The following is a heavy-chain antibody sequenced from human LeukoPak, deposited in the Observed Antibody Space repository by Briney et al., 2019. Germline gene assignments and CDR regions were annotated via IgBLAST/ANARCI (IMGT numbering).Heavy chain of an antibody. V-gene: IGHV4-39*01. Sequence: SETLSLTCTVSGGSISSSNYYWGWIRQPPGKGLEWIGSIYYSGSTYYNPSLKSRVTISVDTSKNQFSLKLSSVTAADTAVYYCARVGSLGWVDPWGQGTLVTVSS. CDR3: ARVGSLGWVDP. CDR2: IYYSGST. D-gene: IGHD3-16*01. J-gene: IGHJ5*02. CDR1: GGSISSSNYY.